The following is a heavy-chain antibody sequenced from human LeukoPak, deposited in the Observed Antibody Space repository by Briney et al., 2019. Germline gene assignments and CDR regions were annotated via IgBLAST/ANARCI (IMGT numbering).Heavy chain of an antibody. V-gene: IGHV3-72*01. Sequence: HPGGSLRLSCAASGLTAGDYNMDWVRQTPGRGLEWVGRSRNKGNSYSTDFAATVKGRFTISRDESKNSLFLQMNGLKIEDTAVYYCVRVQTGGAFDIWGQGTMVTVST. CDR1: GLTAGDYN. D-gene: IGHD1-1*01. CDR3: VRVQTGGAFDI. CDR2: SRNKGNSYST. J-gene: IGHJ3*02.